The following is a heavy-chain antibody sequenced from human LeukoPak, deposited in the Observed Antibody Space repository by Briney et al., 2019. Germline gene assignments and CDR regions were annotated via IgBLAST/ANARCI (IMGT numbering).Heavy chain of an antibody. V-gene: IGHV4-39*01. J-gene: IGHJ4*02. D-gene: IGHD3-9*01. CDR3: ARLRDYDILTGYHFDY. CDR1: GGSISSSSHY. CDR2: IYFKGST. Sequence: SETLSLTCTVSGGSISSSSHYWGWIRQPPGKGLEWIGNIYFKGSTNSNPSLKSRLTISVDTSKNQFSLKLSSVTAADTAVYYCARLRDYDILTGYHFDYWGQGTLVTVSS.